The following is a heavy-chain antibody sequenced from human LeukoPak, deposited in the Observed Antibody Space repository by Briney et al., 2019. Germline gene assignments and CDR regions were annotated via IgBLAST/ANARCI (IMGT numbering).Heavy chain of an antibody. CDR1: GGSISSYY. CDR3: ARHVRPLDSMILGLVNY. CDR2: GSYSGST. V-gene: IGHV4-59*08. Sequence: SETLSLTCTVSGGSISSYYWTWIRQPPGKGLEWIGYGSYSGSTDYNPSLKSRVTISLDTSKNQFSLELSSVTAADTAVYYCARHVRPLDSMILGLVNYWGQGTLVTVSS. D-gene: IGHD3/OR15-3a*01. J-gene: IGHJ4*02.